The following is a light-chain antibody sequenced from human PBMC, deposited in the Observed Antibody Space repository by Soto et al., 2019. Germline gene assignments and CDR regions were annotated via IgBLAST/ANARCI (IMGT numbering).Light chain of an antibody. CDR2: GVA. V-gene: IGKV3-15*01. CDR3: KQYKNWLALM. J-gene: IGKJ4*02. Sequence: EIVMTQSPATLSVSAGQRATLSCRASQTLAANLPCYQQKPGQPPRLLIYGVATRATGVAGRWSGSGCGTECTLTVSSLQSEDAAVDFCKQYKNWLALMVGGGTKVDIK. CDR1: QTLAAN.